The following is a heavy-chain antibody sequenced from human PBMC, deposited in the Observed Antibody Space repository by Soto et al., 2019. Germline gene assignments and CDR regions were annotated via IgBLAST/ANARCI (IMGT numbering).Heavy chain of an antibody. V-gene: IGHV1-2*04. CDR2: INPNSGGT. Sequence: ASVKVSCKASGYTFTGYYMHWVRQAPGQGLEWMGWINPNSGGTNYAQKFQGWVTMTRDTSISTAYMELSRLRSDDTAVYYCARSTHYYYIMDVWGQGTTVTVSS. J-gene: IGHJ6*02. CDR1: GYTFTGYY. CDR3: ARSTHYYYIMDV.